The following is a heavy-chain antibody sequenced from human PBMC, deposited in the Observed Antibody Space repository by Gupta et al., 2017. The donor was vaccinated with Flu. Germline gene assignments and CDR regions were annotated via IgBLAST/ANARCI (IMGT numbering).Heavy chain of an antibody. D-gene: IGHD1-26*01. J-gene: IGHJ4*02. CDR2: ISSNSAYI. CDR3: AREGSPSLYSGTYCID. V-gene: IGHV3-21*01. Sequence: NWVRQAPGKGLEWVSSISSNSAYIYYADSVQGRFTISRDDAKNSLYLQMNSLGAEDTAVYYCAREGSPSLYSGTYCIDWGQGTLVTVSS.